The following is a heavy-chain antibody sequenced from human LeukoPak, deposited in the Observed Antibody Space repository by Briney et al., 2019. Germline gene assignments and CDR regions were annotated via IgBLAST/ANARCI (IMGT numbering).Heavy chain of an antibody. J-gene: IGHJ4*02. Sequence: GASVKVSCKASGYTFTSYGISWVRQAPGQGLEWMGWISAYNGNTNYAQKLQGRVTMTTDTSTSTAYMELRSLRSEDTAVYYCATSDYYITSTGAHYFDYWGQGTLVTVSS. CDR2: ISAYNGNT. D-gene: IGHD4-17*01. V-gene: IGHV1-18*01. CDR3: ATSDYYITSTGAHYFDY. CDR1: GYTFTSYG.